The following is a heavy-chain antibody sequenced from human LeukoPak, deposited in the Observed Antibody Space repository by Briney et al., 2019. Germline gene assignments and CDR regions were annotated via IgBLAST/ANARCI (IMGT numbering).Heavy chain of an antibody. CDR1: GFTFSSYA. V-gene: IGHV3-23*01. J-gene: IGHJ3*02. Sequence: PGGSLRLSCTASGFTFSSYAMNWVRQAPGKGLEWVSAISGSGGSTYYADSVKGRSTISRDNSKNTLYLQMNSLRAEDTAVYYCAKDKTTVTPRGLDIWGQGTMVTVSS. CDR3: AKDKTTVTPRGLDI. D-gene: IGHD4-17*01. CDR2: ISGSGGST.